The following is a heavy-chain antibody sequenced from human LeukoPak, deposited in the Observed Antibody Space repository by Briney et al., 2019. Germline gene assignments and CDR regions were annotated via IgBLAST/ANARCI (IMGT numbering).Heavy chain of an antibody. CDR3: ARSPRYCSGGSCPDY. J-gene: IGHJ4*02. V-gene: IGHV4-59*01. CDR2: IYYSGST. CDR1: GGSISSYY. D-gene: IGHD2-15*01. Sequence: SETLSLTCTVSGGSISSYYWSWIRQPPGKGLEWIGCIYYSGSTNYNPSLKSRVTISVDTSKNQFSLKLSSVTAADTAVYYCARSPRYCSGGSCPDYWGQGTLVTVSS.